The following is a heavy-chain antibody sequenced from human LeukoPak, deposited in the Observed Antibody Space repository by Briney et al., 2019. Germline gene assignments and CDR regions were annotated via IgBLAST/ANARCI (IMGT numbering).Heavy chain of an antibody. D-gene: IGHD1-26*01. CDR2: ISAYNGNT. CDR1: GYTFTSYG. J-gene: IGHJ4*02. V-gene: IGHV1-18*01. Sequence: ASVKVSCKASGYTFTSYGISWVRQAPGQGLEWMGWISAYNGNTNYAQKLQGRVTMTTDTSTSTAYMELSSLRSEDTAVYYCARDQSGSYFEGFDYWGQGTLVTVSS. CDR3: ARDQSGSYFEGFDY.